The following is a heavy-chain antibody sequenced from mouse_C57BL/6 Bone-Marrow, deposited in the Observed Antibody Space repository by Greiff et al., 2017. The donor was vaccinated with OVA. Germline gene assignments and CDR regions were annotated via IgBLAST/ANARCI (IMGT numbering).Heavy chain of an antibody. J-gene: IGHJ2*01. Sequence: VQLQQSGAELVRPGTSVKVSCKASGYAFTNYLIEWVKQRPGQGLEWIGVINPGSGGTNYNEKFKGKATLTADKSSSTAYMQLSSLTSEDSAVYFCARSGGGENYFDYWGQGTTLTVSS. CDR3: ARSGGGENYFDY. CDR2: INPGSGGT. CDR1: GYAFTNYL. D-gene: IGHD3-2*02. V-gene: IGHV1-54*01.